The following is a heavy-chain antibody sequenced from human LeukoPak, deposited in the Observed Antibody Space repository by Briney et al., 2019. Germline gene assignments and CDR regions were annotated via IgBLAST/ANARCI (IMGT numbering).Heavy chain of an antibody. V-gene: IGHV4-34*01. Sequence: SETLSLTSAVYGGSFSGYYWSWIRQPPGKGLEWIGEINHSGSTNYNPSLKSRVTISVDTSKNQFSLKLSSVTAADTAVYYCARQCSSTSCPDGAFDIWGQGTMVTVSS. CDR2: INHSGST. J-gene: IGHJ3*02. CDR3: ARQCSSTSCPDGAFDI. D-gene: IGHD2-2*01. CDR1: GGSFSGYY.